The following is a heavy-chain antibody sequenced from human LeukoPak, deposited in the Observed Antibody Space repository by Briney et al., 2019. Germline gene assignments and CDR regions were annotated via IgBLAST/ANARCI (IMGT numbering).Heavy chain of an antibody. CDR3: AREPPYDFFNP. J-gene: IGHJ4*02. Sequence: GGSLRLSCAASGFTFSSYDMNWVRQAPGKGLEWVSSISSSSSYVYYTDSVKGRFTISRDNAKNSMYLQMNSLRAEDTAVYYGAREPPYDFFNPWGQGILVTVSS. V-gene: IGHV3-21*01. D-gene: IGHD3-3*01. CDR2: ISSSSSYV. CDR1: GFTFSSYD.